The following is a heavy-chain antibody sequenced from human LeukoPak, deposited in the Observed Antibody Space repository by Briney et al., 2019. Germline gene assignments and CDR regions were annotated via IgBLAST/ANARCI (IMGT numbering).Heavy chain of an antibody. D-gene: IGHD3-10*01. Sequence: PGRSLRLSYAASGFTFSSYGMHWVRQAPGKGLEWVAVISYDGSNKYYADSVKGRFTISRDNSKNTLYLQVNSLRAEDTAVYYCAKDIMVFDYGSGSYKPYYYYYGMDVWGQGTTVTVSS. CDR1: GFTFSSYG. CDR2: ISYDGSNK. CDR3: AKDIMVFDYGSGSYKPYYYYYGMDV. J-gene: IGHJ6*02. V-gene: IGHV3-30*18.